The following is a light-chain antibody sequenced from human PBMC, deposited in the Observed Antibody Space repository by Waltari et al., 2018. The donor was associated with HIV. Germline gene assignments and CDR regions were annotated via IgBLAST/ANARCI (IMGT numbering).Light chain of an antibody. J-gene: IGLJ3*02. Sequence: QSVLTQPPSVSGAPGQRVTISCTGSSSNIGAGYDVHWYQQLPGTAPKLLIYGNSNRPSGVPDRLSGSKSVTSASLAITGLQAEDEADYYCQSYDSSLSGSVFGGGTKLTVL. V-gene: IGLV1-40*01. CDR3: QSYDSSLSGSV. CDR1: SSNIGAGYD. CDR2: GNS.